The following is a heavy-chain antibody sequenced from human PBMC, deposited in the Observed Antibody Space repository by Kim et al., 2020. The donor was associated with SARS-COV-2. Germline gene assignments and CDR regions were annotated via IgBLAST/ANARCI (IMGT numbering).Heavy chain of an antibody. CDR2: DGTTQ. D-gene: IGHD2-2*01. CDR3: AGPATLDH. J-gene: IGHJ4*02. Sequence: DGTTQYSVDSVRDRFTISRDNAKSSLYLQISSLRAEDTAVYFYAGPATLDHWGQGTLVTVSS. V-gene: IGHV3-7*01.